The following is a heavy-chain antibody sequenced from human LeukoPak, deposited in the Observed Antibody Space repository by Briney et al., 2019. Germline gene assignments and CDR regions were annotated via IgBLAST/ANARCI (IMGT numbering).Heavy chain of an antibody. Sequence: ASVKVSCKASGGTFSSYATSWVRHAPGQGLEWMGGIIPIFGTANYAQKFQGRVTITTDESTSTAYTELSSLRSEDTAVYYCARGLSSSIRGYAFDIWGQGTMVTVSS. CDR1: GGTFSSYA. CDR2: IIPIFGTA. J-gene: IGHJ3*02. CDR3: ARGLSSSIRGYAFDI. D-gene: IGHD6-6*01. V-gene: IGHV1-69*05.